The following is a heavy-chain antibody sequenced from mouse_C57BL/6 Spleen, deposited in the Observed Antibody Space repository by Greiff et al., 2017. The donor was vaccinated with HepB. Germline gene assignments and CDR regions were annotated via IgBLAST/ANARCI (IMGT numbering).Heavy chain of an antibody. CDR3: ARDGYYGSSSDY. Sequence: VQLKESGPGLVKPSQSLSLTCSVTGYSITSGYYWNWIRQFPGNKLEWMGYISYDGSNNYNPSLKNRISITRDTSKNQFFLKLNSVTTEDTATYYCARDGYYGSSSDYWGQGTTLTVSS. V-gene: IGHV3-6*01. CDR2: ISYDGSN. J-gene: IGHJ2*01. D-gene: IGHD1-1*01. CDR1: GYSITSGYY.